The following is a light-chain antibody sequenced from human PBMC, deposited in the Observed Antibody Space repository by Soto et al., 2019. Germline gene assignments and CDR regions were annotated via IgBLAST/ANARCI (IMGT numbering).Light chain of an antibody. J-gene: IGLJ1*01. Sequence: QSALTQPASVSGSPGQSITISCTGTISDIGVYDYVSWFQQHPDKAPKLMIYEVSNRPSGVSNRFSGSKSGNTASLTISGLQAEDEAYYYCSSYTSSSTLLYVFGTGTKLTVL. V-gene: IGLV2-14*01. CDR3: SSYTSSSTLLYV. CDR1: ISDIGVYDY. CDR2: EVS.